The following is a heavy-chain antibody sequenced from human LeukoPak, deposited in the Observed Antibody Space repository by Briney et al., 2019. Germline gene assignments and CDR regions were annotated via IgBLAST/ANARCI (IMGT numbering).Heavy chain of an antibody. Sequence: GGSLRLSCAASGFTFSSYGMHWVRQAPGKGLEWVAVIWYDGSNKYCADSVKGRFTISRDNSKNTLYLQMNSLRAEDTAVYYCAKTQKATVTTWGYYFDYWGQGTLVTVSS. D-gene: IGHD4-17*01. CDR1: GFTFSSYG. CDR3: AKTQKATVTTWGYYFDY. J-gene: IGHJ4*02. CDR2: IWYDGSNK. V-gene: IGHV3-33*06.